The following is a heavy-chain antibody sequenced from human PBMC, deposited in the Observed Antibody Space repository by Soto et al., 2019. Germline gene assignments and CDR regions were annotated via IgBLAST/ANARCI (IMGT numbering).Heavy chain of an antibody. D-gene: IGHD3-16*01. J-gene: IGHJ6*02. V-gene: IGHV3-11*06. CDR1: GFSFGDNY. CDR2: SSSSGGYT. CDR3: ARSSGRRHVFTFDYGLDV. Sequence: QVQLVESGGGLVEPGGSLRLSCAASGFSFGDNYMTWIRQAPGKGLEWLSYSSSSGGYTNYADSVEGRFTISRDNAKNSLYLQMDRLGAEDAAVYFCARSSGRRHVFTFDYGLDVWGQGTTVTVSS.